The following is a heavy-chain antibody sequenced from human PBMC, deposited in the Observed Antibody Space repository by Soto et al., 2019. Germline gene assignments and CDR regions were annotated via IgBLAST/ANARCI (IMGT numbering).Heavy chain of an antibody. CDR1: GFTFGSYA. Sequence: EVQLLESGGGLVQPEGSLRLSCAASGFTFGSYAMSWVRQAPGKGLEWVSGISGGGSTTYYADSVKGRFTISRDNSKNTLYLQVNSLRAEDTAVYYCARDQAAGGTISRYFQDWGQGTLVTVSS. CDR2: ISGGGSTT. CDR3: ARDQAAGGTISRYFQD. D-gene: IGHD6-13*01. V-gene: IGHV3-23*01. J-gene: IGHJ1*01.